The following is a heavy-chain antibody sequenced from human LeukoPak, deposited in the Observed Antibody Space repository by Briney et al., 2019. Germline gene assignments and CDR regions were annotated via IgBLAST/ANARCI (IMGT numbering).Heavy chain of an antibody. J-gene: IGHJ4*02. CDR2: IRYDGSNK. V-gene: IGHV3-30*02. Sequence: PGGSLRLSCAASGFTFSSYGMHWVRQAPGKGLEWVAFIRYDGSNKYYADSVKGRFTISRDNSKNTLYLQMNSLRAEDTAVYYCAKSWQWLPESPFDYWGQGTLVTVSS. D-gene: IGHD6-19*01. CDR3: AKSWQWLPESPFDY. CDR1: GFTFSSYG.